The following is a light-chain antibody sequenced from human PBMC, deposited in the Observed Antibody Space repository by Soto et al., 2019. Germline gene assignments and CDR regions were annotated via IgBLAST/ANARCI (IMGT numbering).Light chain of an antibody. CDR1: TGAVTSGHL. Sequence: QAVVTQEPSLTVSPGDTVTLTCGASTGAVTSGHLPSWFQQQPGQAPMTLIYATSNTHSWAPARFSGSLLGGKAALTLSGAQPEDEAEYYCLLTYPGVRVFGTGTKVTVL. CDR2: ATS. J-gene: IGLJ1*01. CDR3: LLTYPGVRV. V-gene: IGLV7-46*01.